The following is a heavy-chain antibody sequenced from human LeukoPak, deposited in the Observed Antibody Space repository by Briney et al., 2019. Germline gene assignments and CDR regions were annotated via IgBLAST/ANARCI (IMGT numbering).Heavy chain of an antibody. J-gene: IGHJ4*02. CDR2: IYYSGST. Sequence: PSETLSLTCTVSGGSIITYYWSWIRQPPGKGLEWIGYIYYSGSTNYNPSLKSRVTISVDTSKNQFSLKLSSVTAADTAVYYCARGATSLSYFGSMGQGTLVTVSS. D-gene: IGHD2/OR15-2a*01. CDR3: ARGATSLSYFGS. V-gene: IGHV4-59*01. CDR1: GGSIITYY.